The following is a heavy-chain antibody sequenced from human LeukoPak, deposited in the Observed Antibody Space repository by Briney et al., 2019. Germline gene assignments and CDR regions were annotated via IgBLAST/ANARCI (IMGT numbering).Heavy chain of an antibody. V-gene: IGHV3-7*01. CDR2: INRGGNEV. J-gene: IGHJ4*02. CDR3: ARVGTWEPQRVFDY. D-gene: IGHD1-26*01. Sequence: GGSLRLSCAPSGFTFSDYWMTWVRQVPGKGLEWVANINRGGNEVHYVDSVKGRFAISRDNAKNSLYLQLDSLRVEDTAVYYCARVGTWEPQRVFDYWGQGTLVTVSS. CDR1: GFTFSDYW.